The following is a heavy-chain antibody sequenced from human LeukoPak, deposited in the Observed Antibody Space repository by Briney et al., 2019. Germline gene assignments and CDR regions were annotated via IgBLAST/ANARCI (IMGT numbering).Heavy chain of an antibody. CDR1: GFTVSSNY. J-gene: IGHJ3*02. V-gene: IGHV3-66*02. CDR3: VSQKAWAFYI. CDR2: IYSGGST. Sequence: PGGTLRLSCAASGFTVSSNYMSWVRQAPGKGLEWVSVIYSGGSTYYADSVKGRFTISRDNSKNTLYLQMNSLRAEDTAVYYCVSQKAWAFYIWVQGTMVTVSS.